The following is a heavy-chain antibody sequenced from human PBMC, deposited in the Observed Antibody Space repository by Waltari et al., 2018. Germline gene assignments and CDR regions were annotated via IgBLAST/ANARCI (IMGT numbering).Heavy chain of an antibody. CDR3: ARVRIAAADY. CDR1: GYSISSGYY. V-gene: IGHV4-38-2*02. J-gene: IGHJ4*02. Sequence: QVQLQESGPGLVKPSETLSLTCTVSGYSISSGYYWGWIRQPPGKGLEWIGSIYHSGSTYYTPSLKSRVTISVDTSKNQFSLKLSSVTAADTAVYYCARVRIAAADYWGQGTLVTVSS. CDR2: IYHSGST. D-gene: IGHD6-13*01.